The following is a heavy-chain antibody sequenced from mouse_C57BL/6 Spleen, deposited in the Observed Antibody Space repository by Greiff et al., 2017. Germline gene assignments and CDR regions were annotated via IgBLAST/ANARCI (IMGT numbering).Heavy chain of an antibody. D-gene: IGHD1-1*01. Sequence: VQLQQSGAELVRPGASVKLSCTASGFNIKDDYMHWVKQRPEQGLEWIGWIDPENGDTEYASKFQGKATITADTSSNTAYLQLSSLTSEDTAVYYCTFGSSFDDWGQGTTLTVSS. J-gene: IGHJ2*01. CDR2: IDPENGDT. V-gene: IGHV14-4*01. CDR1: GFNIKDDY. CDR3: TFGSSFDD.